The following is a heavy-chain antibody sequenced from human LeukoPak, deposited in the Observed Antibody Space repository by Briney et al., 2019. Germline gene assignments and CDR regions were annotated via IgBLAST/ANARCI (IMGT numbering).Heavy chain of an antibody. Sequence: PGGSLRLSCAASGFTFSDYYMSWIRQAPGKGLEWVSYISSSGSTIYYADSVKGRFTISRDNAKNSLYLQMNSLRAEDTAVYYCAKARSGYSHYFDYWGQGTLVTVSS. CDR2: ISSSGSTI. CDR1: GFTFSDYY. CDR3: AKARSGYSHYFDY. J-gene: IGHJ4*02. V-gene: IGHV3-11*01. D-gene: IGHD3-22*01.